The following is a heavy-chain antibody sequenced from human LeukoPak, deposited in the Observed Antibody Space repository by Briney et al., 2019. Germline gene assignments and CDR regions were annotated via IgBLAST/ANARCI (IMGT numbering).Heavy chain of an antibody. D-gene: IGHD3-22*01. CDR3: ARQTHVAYYYDSSGYPNWFDP. V-gene: IGHV4-59*08. J-gene: IGHJ5*02. CDR2: IYYSGST. CDR1: GGSISSHY. Sequence: PSETLSLTCTVSGGSISSHYWSWIRQPPGKGLEWIGHIYYSGSTNYNPSLKSRVTISVDTSKNQFSLKLSSVTAADTAVYYCARQTHVAYYYDSSGYPNWFDPWGQGTLVTVSS.